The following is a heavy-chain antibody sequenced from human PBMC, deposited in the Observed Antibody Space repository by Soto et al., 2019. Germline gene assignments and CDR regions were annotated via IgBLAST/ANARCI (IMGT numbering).Heavy chain of an antibody. Sequence: ASVKVSCKASGYTFTSYGISWVRQAPGQGLEWMGWISAYHGNTNYAQKFQGRVTMTTDTSTSTAYMELGSLRSDDTAVYYCTRTVYSFSSPTSFYYFYMDVWGKGTTVTVSS. J-gene: IGHJ6*03. CDR3: TRTVYSFSSPTSFYYFYMDV. CDR2: ISAYHGNT. D-gene: IGHD6-6*01. V-gene: IGHV1-18*01. CDR1: GYTFTSYG.